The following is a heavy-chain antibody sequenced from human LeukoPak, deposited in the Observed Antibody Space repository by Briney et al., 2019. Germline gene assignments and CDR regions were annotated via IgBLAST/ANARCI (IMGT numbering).Heavy chain of an antibody. Sequence: ASGKVSWKASGDTFIDYYIHWVRQAPGQGLEWMGIINPSGDSTTYAQKFQGRVTMTRDTSTTTVYMELSSLRSEDTAVYYCARDEITPRGIGLDYWGQGTLVTVSS. D-gene: IGHD1-14*01. V-gene: IGHV1-46*01. CDR1: GDTFIDYY. CDR3: ARDEITPRGIGLDY. J-gene: IGHJ4*02. CDR2: INPSGDST.